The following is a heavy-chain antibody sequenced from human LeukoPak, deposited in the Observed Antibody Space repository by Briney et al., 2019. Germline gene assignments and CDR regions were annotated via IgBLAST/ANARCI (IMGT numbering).Heavy chain of an antibody. D-gene: IGHD3-10*01. J-gene: IGHJ4*02. Sequence: GRSLRLSCAASGFTFSSYGMHWVRLAPGKGLEWVAVISNDGSKKYYADSVKGRFTISRDNSKNTLYLQRNSLRAEDTAVYYCARISGSSQGDWGQGTLVTVSS. CDR2: ISNDGSKK. CDR3: ARISGSSQGD. CDR1: GFTFSSYG. V-gene: IGHV3-30*03.